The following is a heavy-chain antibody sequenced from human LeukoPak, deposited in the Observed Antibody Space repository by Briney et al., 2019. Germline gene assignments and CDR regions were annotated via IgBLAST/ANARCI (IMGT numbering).Heavy chain of an antibody. CDR2: INPSGGST. J-gene: IGHJ3*02. CDR1: GYTFTSYY. CDR3: ARALSGPEPGGI. V-gene: IGHV1-46*01. D-gene: IGHD3-10*01. Sequence: EASVTVSCKASGYTFTSYYMHWVRQAPGQGLEWMGIINPSGGSTSYAQKFQGRVTMTRDTSTSTVYMELSSLRSEDTAVYYCARALSGPEPGGIWGQGTMVTVSS.